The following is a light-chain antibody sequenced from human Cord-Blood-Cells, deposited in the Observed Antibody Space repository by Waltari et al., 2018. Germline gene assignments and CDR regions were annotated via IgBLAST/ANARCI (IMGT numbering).Light chain of an antibody. CDR2: KDS. CDR1: ALPKKY. J-gene: IGLJ2*01. V-gene: IGLV3-16*01. Sequence: SYELTQPPSVSVSLGQMARITCSGEALPKKYAYWYQQKPGQFHVLVIYKDSERPSGIPERFSGSSSGTIVTLTISGVQAEDEADYYCLSADSSGTYPVFGGGTKLTVL. CDR3: LSADSSGTYPV.